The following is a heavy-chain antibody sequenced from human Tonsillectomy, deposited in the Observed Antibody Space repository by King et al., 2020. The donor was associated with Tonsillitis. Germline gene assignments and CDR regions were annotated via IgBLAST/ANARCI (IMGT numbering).Heavy chain of an antibody. V-gene: IGHV3-21*01. D-gene: IGHD2-2*01. CDR3: ARPRYPRYCSSSSCYAQGLNYYYYCMDV. J-gene: IGHJ6*02. CDR2: ISSSSSHI. CDR1: GFTFISHS. Sequence: VQLVESGGGLVKPGGSLRLSCAASGFTFISHSMNWGRQATGKGLEWVSSISSSSSHIYYADSVKGRFTISRDNSKNSLYLQMNSLRAEDTAVYYCARPRYPRYCSSSSCYAQGLNYYYYCMDVWGQGTTVTVSS.